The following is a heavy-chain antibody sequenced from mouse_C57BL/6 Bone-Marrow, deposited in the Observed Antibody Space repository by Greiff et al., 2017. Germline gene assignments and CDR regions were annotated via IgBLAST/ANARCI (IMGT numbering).Heavy chain of an antibody. V-gene: IGHV1-22*01. J-gene: IGHJ2*01. CDR3: ARGYYYAYYFDY. D-gene: IGHD1-1*01. CDR2: INPNNGGT. Sequence: EVQLQQSGPELVKPGASVKMSCKASGYTFTDYNMHWVKQSHGKSLEWIGYINPNNGGTSYNQKFKGKATLTVNKSSSTAYMELRSLTSEDSAVYYCARGYYYAYYFDYWGQGTTLTVSS. CDR1: GYTFTDYN.